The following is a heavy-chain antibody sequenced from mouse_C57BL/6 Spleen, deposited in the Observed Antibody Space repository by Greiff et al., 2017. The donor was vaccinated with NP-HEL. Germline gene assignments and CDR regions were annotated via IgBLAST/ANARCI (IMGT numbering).Heavy chain of an antibody. V-gene: IGHV5-6*01. CDR1: GFTFSSYG. J-gene: IGHJ2*01. Sequence: EVQRVESGGDLVKPGGSLKLSCAASGFTFSSYGMSWVRQTPDKRLEWVATISSGGSYTYYPDSVKGRFTISRDNAKNTLYLQMSSLKSEDTAMYYCASLYYGYDVPYYFDYWGQGTTLTVSS. CDR3: ASLYYGYDVPYYFDY. D-gene: IGHD2-2*01. CDR2: ISSGGSYT.